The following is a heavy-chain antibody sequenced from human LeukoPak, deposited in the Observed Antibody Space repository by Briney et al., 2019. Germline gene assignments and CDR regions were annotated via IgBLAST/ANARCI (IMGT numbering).Heavy chain of an antibody. CDR3: AREYYDSSGYYGNWFDP. D-gene: IGHD3-22*01. CDR2: ISAYNGNT. J-gene: IGHJ5*02. V-gene: IGHV1-18*01. CDR1: GYTFTSYG. Sequence: ASVKVSCKASGYTFTSYGISWVRQAPGQGLEWMGWISAYNGNTNYAQKLQGRVTMTTDTSTSTAYMELRSLRSDDTAVYYCAREYYDSSGYYGNWFDPWGQGTLVTVSS.